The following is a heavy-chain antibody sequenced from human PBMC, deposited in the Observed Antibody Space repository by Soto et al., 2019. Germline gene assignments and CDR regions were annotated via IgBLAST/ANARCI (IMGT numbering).Heavy chain of an antibody. D-gene: IGHD1-26*01. CDR1: GGPCRVYY. V-gene: IGHV4-34*01. CDR2: ITPRPSA. CDR3: ARGRGGAYLLNGAVDI. J-gene: IGHJ3*02. Sequence: QVQLQQWGAGLLKPSQTLSLPSPVSGGPCRVYYWNRIRQPPEKGLEWMGEITPRPSATSNPSLRSRVTISGDLSENQFSLKVSSATAADTAVYYCARGRGGAYLLNGAVDIWGQGTMVAVSS.